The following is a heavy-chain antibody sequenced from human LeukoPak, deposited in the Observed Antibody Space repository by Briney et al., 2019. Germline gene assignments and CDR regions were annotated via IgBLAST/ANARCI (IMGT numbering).Heavy chain of an antibody. CDR1: GFSFDFSGYA. CDR2: INGIGTSL. V-gene: IGHV3-23*05. J-gene: IGHJ4*02. Sequence: GGSLRLSCAASGFSFDFSGYAMSWVRQAPGKGLEWVSGINGIGTSLYYADSVKGRFTISRDNSDNTLYLQMNSLRADDTAVYYCAKGSIYGDYGDFDHWGQGTLVTVAS. D-gene: IGHD4-17*01. CDR3: AKGSIYGDYGDFDH.